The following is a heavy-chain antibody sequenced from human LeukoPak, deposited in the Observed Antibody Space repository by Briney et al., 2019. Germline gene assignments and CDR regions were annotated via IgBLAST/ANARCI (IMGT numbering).Heavy chain of an antibody. Sequence: PGRSLRLSCAASGFTFSTYGMHWVRQAPGKGLERVAVISYDGSNKYDADSVRGRFAISRDNSKNTLYLQMNSLRAEDTAVYYCARDRGYSYADYWGQGTLVTVSS. CDR3: ARDRGYSYADY. V-gene: IGHV3-30*03. CDR1: GFTFSTYG. D-gene: IGHD5-24*01. J-gene: IGHJ4*02. CDR2: ISYDGSNK.